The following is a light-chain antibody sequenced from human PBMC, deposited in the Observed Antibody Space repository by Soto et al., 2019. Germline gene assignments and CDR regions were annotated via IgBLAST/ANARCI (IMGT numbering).Light chain of an antibody. CDR2: GDN. Sequence: SSLAQPPSVSLPPGQRVSISCTGSTSNIGAPYDVHWYQHLPGTAPKLLIYGDNNRPSGVPDRFSGSKSGTSASLAITRLQAEDEADYYCQSYDISLHNYVFGTGTKVTVL. CDR1: TSNIGAPYD. J-gene: IGLJ1*01. V-gene: IGLV1-40*01. CDR3: QSYDISLHNYV.